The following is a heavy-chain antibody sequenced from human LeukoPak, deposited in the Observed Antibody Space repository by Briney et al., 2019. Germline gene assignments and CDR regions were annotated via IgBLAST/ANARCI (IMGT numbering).Heavy chain of an antibody. CDR1: GGSFSGYY. Sequence: TSETLSLTCAVYGGSFSGYYWSWIRQPPGKGLEWIGEINHSGSTNYNPSLKSRVTISVDTSKNQFSLKLSSVTAADTAVYYCARESAGSSSSWTWYFDYWGQGTLVTVSS. J-gene: IGHJ4*02. CDR2: INHSGST. V-gene: IGHV4-34*01. CDR3: ARESAGSSSSWTWYFDY. D-gene: IGHD6-6*01.